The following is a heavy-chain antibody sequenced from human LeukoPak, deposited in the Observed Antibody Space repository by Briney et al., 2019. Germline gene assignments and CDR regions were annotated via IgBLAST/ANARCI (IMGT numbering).Heavy chain of an antibody. D-gene: IGHD3-3*01. CDR2: ISSSSSTI. CDR1: GFTFSSYS. CDR3: ARDPFLAITIFGVVPGAFDI. V-gene: IGHV3-48*02. J-gene: IGHJ3*02. Sequence: PGGSLRLSCAASGFTFSSYSMNWVRQAPGKGLEWVSYISSSSSTIYYADSVKGRFTISRDNAKNSLYLQMNSLRDEDTAVYYCARDPFLAITIFGVVPGAFDIWGQGTMVTVSS.